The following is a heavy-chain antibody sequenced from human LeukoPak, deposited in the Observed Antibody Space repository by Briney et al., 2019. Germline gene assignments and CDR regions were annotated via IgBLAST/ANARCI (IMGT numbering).Heavy chain of an antibody. V-gene: IGHV3-11*04. CDR1: GFIFGDYY. Sequence: AGGSLRLSCAASGFIFGDYYMSWIPQAPGKGLEWVSYINSSCSTIYYADSVQRRFTISRDNDKNSVYLQMNSLRVEDTAIYYCARRCGVRDYYYYIYMDVWGKGTTVTISS. J-gene: IGHJ6*03. D-gene: IGHD3-10*01. CDR2: INSSCSTI. CDR3: ARRCGVRDYYYYIYMDV.